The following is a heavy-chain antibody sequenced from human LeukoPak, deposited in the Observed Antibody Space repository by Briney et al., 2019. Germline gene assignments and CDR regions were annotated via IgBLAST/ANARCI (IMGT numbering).Heavy chain of an antibody. CDR1: GFTFSSYA. CDR2: ISGSGGST. V-gene: IGHV3-23*01. Sequence: GGALRLSCAASGFTFSSYAMSWVRQAPGKGLEWVSAISGSGGSTYYADSVKGRFTISRDNSKNTLYLQMNSLRAEDTAVYYCAKRKNERIAVVPAALARTTPSAEYFQHWGQGTLVTVSS. D-gene: IGHD2-2*01. CDR3: AKRKNERIAVVPAALARTTPSAEYFQH. J-gene: IGHJ1*01.